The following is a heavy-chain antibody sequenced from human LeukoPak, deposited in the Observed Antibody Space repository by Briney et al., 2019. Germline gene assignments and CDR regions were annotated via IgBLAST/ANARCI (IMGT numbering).Heavy chain of an antibody. CDR3: AKYREEDDGWYPDNDAFDI. D-gene: IGHD6-19*01. CDR2: ISGSGGST. J-gene: IGHJ3*02. CDR1: GFTFSSYA. Sequence: GGSLRLSCAASGFTFSSYAMSWVRQAPGKGLEWVSAISGSGGSTYYADSVTGRFTISRDNSKNALYLQMNSLRAEDTPVYYCAKYREEDDGWYPDNDAFDIWSQGTMVTVPS. V-gene: IGHV3-23*01.